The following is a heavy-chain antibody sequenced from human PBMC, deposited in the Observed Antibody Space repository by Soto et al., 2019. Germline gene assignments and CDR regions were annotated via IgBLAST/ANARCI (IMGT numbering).Heavy chain of an antibody. Sequence: PGGSLTLSCAASGFSFSSYAMSWVRQAPGKGLEWVSAITGSGGGTYYADSAKGRFTISRDNSKNTLYLQMNSLRAEDTAVYYCAKGLTGAPYYAMDVWGQGTKVTVSS. CDR1: GFSFSSYA. J-gene: IGHJ6*02. CDR3: AKGLTGAPYYAMDV. V-gene: IGHV3-23*01. D-gene: IGHD7-27*01. CDR2: ITGSGGGT.